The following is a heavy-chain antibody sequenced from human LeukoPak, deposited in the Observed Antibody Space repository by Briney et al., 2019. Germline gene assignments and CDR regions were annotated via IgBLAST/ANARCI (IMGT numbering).Heavy chain of an antibody. V-gene: IGHV3-11*04. Sequence: GGSLRLSCAASGFTFSDYYMSWIRQAPGKGLEWVSYISSSGSTIYYADSVKGRFTISRDNDKNSLYLQMNSLRAEDTAVYYCAAERIQLWLQSFAYWGQGTLVTVSS. CDR3: AAERIQLWLQSFAY. D-gene: IGHD5-18*01. CDR1: GFTFSDYY. J-gene: IGHJ4*02. CDR2: ISSSGSTI.